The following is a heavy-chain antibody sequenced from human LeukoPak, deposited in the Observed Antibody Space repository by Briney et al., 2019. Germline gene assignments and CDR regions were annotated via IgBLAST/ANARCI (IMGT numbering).Heavy chain of an antibody. J-gene: IGHJ5*02. CDR3: TKDPNGDYVGAFDP. CDR1: GFTFTNFA. V-gene: IGHV3-23*01. D-gene: IGHD4-17*01. CDR2: ITGNHGAT. Sequence: GGSLRLSCAASGFTFTNFAMTWVRQAPGKGLEWVSFITGNHGATYNINSVRGRFTISRDNSQNTLYLQMNSLRAEDTAVYYCTKDPNGDYVGAFDPWGQGTVVTVSS.